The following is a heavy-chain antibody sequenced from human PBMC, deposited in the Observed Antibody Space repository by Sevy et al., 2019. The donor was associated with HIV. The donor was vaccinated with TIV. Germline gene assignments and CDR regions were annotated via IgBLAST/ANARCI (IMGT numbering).Heavy chain of an antibody. CDR1: GYTFTGYY. J-gene: IGHJ4*02. CDR2: INPNSGGT. V-gene: IGHV1-2*02. CDR3: AREAYVAAAGTPLSDY. D-gene: IGHD6-13*01. Sequence: ASVKVSCKASGYTFTGYYMHWVRQAPGQGLEWMGWINPNSGGTNYAQKFQGRFTMTRDTSISTAYMELSRLRSDDTAVYYCAREAYVAAAGTPLSDYWGQGTLVTVSS.